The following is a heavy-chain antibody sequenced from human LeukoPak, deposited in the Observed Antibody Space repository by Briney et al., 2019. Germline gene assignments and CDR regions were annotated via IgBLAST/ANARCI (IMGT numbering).Heavy chain of an antibody. CDR3: ARDLSYGDYYYYYGMDV. D-gene: IGHD4-17*01. Sequence: GGSLRLSCAASGFTFSSYSMNWVRQAQGKGLEWVSYISSSSSTIYYADSVKGRFTISRDNAKNSLYLQMNSLRDEDTAVYYCARDLSYGDYYYYYGMDVWGQGTTVTVSS. CDR1: GFTFSSYS. CDR2: ISSSSSTI. V-gene: IGHV3-48*02. J-gene: IGHJ6*02.